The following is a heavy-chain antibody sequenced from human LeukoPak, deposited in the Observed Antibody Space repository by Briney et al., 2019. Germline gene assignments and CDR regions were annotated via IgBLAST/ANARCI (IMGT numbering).Heavy chain of an antibody. CDR3: AKDRSYYYDSSGYPGD. Sequence: PGGSLRLSCAASGFTFGSYAMSWVRQAPGKGLEWVSAISGSGGSTYYADSVKGRFTISRDNSKNTLYLQMNSLRAEDTAVYYCAKDRSYYYDSSGYPGDWGQGTLVTVSS. V-gene: IGHV3-23*01. CDR2: ISGSGGST. CDR1: GFTFGSYA. J-gene: IGHJ4*02. D-gene: IGHD3-22*01.